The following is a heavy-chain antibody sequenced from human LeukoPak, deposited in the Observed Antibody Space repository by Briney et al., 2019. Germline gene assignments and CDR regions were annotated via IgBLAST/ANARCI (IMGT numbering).Heavy chain of an antibody. V-gene: IGHV3-48*03. J-gene: IGHJ3*02. Sequence: GESLKISCAASGFTFRRYEMNWVRQAPGKGLEWVSYVSGSGSTIYYADSVRGRFTISRDNAKNSLYLQMDGLRAEDTALYYCARARYVSMFDAFDIWGQGTVVTVSS. CDR2: VSGSGSTI. D-gene: IGHD3-10*02. CDR1: GFTFRRYE. CDR3: ARARYVSMFDAFDI.